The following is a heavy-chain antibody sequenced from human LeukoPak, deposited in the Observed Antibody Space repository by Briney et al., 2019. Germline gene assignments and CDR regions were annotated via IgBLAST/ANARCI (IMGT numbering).Heavy chain of an antibody. CDR3: ARSRGVVTIPYGMDV. V-gene: IGHV3-23*01. CDR1: GFTFSSYA. J-gene: IGHJ6*02. D-gene: IGHD3-3*01. Sequence: GGSLRLSCAASGFTFSSYAMNWVRQAPGKGLEWVSIISGSGSNIYYADSVKGRFTISRDNSKNTLYLQMNSLRAEDTAVYYCARSRGVVTIPYGMDVWGQGTTVTVSS. CDR2: ISGSGSNI.